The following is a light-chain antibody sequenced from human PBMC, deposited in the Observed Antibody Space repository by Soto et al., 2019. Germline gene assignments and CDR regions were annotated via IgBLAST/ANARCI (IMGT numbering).Light chain of an antibody. CDR2: GAS. CDR3: QQYGTPPPLT. Sequence: EVVLTQSPGTLSLSPGDRATLSCRASQTVASNFLAWYQHKPGQSPRLLIYGASTRATDIPDRFSGSGSGPDFTLTISRLEPEDSAVYFCQQYGTPPPLTFCGGTKVEIK. J-gene: IGKJ4*01. V-gene: IGKV3-20*01. CDR1: QTVASNF.